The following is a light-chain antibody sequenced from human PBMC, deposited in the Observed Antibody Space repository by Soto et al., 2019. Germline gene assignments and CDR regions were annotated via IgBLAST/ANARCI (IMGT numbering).Light chain of an antibody. J-gene: IGKJ1*01. CDR1: RSLLHSDGNTY. CDR2: QNS. V-gene: IGKV2-24*01. CDR3: MQSLQLRT. Sequence: DIVLTQTPLSSPVTLGQPASFSCRSSRSLLHSDGNTYLSWLHQRPGQPPRLLIYQNSKGLSGVPDRFSGSGAGTSFTLKISRVEAQDVGIYFCMQSLQLRTFGQGTKVDIK.